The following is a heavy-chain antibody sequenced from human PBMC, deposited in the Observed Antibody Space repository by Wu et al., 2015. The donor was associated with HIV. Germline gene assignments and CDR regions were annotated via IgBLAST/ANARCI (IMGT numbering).Heavy chain of an antibody. CDR2: INPSGGST. V-gene: IGHV1-46*03. D-gene: IGHD2-2*01. Sequence: QVQLVQSGAEVKKPGASVKVSCKASGYTFTSYYMHWVRQAPGQGLEWMGIINPSGGSTSYAQKFQGRVTMTRDTSTSTVYMELSSLRSEDTAVYYCARDPFYQLLTNQGGFDPWGQGTLVTVSS. CDR3: ARDPFYQLLTNQGGFDP. CDR1: GYTFTSYY. J-gene: IGHJ5*02.